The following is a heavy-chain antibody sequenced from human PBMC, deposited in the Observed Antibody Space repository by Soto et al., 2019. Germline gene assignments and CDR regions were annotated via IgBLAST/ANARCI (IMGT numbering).Heavy chain of an antibody. D-gene: IGHD5-18*01. CDR1: GYTFSTYG. V-gene: IGHV1-18*04. CDR3: ATSYSYGCYWYFDY. J-gene: IGHJ4*02. Sequence: ASVKVSCKASGYTFSTYGVSWVRQAPGQGLEWMGWITVSNGNTNYIDNLQGRVTMTTDTSTTTAYMELWRLTSDDTAVYYRATSYSYGCYWYFDYWGQGTLVTVSS. CDR2: ITVSNGNT.